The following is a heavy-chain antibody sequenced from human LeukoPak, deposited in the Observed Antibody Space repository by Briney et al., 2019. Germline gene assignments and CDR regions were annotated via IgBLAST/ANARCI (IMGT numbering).Heavy chain of an antibody. D-gene: IGHD2-21*02. Sequence: GGSLRLSCAAFGFTFSSYGMHWVRQAPGKGLEWVAVISYDGSNKYYADSVKGRFTISRDNSKNTLYLQMNSLRAEDTAVYYCAKDPIPYCGGDCYGPFDYWGQGTLVSVSS. V-gene: IGHV3-30*18. CDR3: AKDPIPYCGGDCYGPFDY. CDR2: ISYDGSNK. CDR1: GFTFSSYG. J-gene: IGHJ4*02.